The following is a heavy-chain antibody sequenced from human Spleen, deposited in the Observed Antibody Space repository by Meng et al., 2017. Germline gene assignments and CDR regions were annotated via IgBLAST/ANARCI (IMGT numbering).Heavy chain of an antibody. D-gene: IGHD5-12*01. J-gene: IGHJ4*02. CDR1: GDRVSSNSAA. CDR3: ARENVKGGSFYDY. CDR2: TYYMSKWYN. Sequence: QVQLQQSGPGLVKPSQTLSLTCAISGDRVSSNSAAWNWIRQSPSRGLEWLGRTYYMSKWYNDYAVSVKSRVTINPDTSRSQFSLQLNSVTPEDTAVYYCARENVKGGSFYDYWGQGTLVTVSS. V-gene: IGHV6-1*01.